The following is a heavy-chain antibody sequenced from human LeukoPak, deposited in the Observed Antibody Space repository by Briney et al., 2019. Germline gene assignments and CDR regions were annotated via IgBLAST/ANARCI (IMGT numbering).Heavy chain of an antibody. V-gene: IGHV3-7*01. CDR3: VRDASGYYDS. CDR2: TRPDGSET. Sequence: PGGSLRLSCAASGFTFSNFWMSWVRQAPGKGLEWVANTRPDGSETYYVDSVKGRFTVSRDNAKNSLYLQMNTLRAEDTAVYFCVRDASGYYDSWGQGTLVTVSS. CDR1: GFTFSNFW. J-gene: IGHJ4*02. D-gene: IGHD3-22*01.